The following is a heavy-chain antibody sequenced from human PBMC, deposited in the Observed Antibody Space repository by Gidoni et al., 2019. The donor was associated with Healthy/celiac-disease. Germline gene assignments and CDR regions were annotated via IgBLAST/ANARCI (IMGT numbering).Heavy chain of an antibody. V-gene: IGHV3-13*01. CDR1: GFTFSSYD. D-gene: IGHD6-6*01. CDR2: IGTAGDT. J-gene: IGHJ5*02. CDR3: ARGRSIAARWGRGNWFDP. Sequence: EVQLVESGGGLVQPGGSLRLSCAASGFTFSSYDRHWVRQATGKGLEWVSAIGTAGDTYYPGSVKGRFTISRENAKNSLYLQMNSLRAEDTAVYYCARGRSIAARWGRGNWFDPWGQGTLVTVSS.